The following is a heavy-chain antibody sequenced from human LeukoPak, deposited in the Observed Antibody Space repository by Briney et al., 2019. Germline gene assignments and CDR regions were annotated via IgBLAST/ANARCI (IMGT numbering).Heavy chain of an antibody. D-gene: IGHD3-3*01. Sequence: GGSLRLSCAASGFTFDDHGMSWVRQAPGRGLEWVSTISGSGGSTYYADSVKGQFTTSRDNSKNTLYLQMNSLRAEDTAVYYCAKEEWLLAVYFDYWGQGTLVTVSS. J-gene: IGHJ4*02. CDR1: GFTFDDHG. V-gene: IGHV3-23*01. CDR2: ISGSGGST. CDR3: AKEEWLLAVYFDY.